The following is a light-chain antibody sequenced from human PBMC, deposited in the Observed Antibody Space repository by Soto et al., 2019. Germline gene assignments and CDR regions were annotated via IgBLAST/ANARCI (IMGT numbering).Light chain of an antibody. J-gene: IGKJ5*01. CDR2: GAS. CDR1: ESVSLN. CDR3: QQRSNWPSIS. Sequence: EIVMTQSPATLSLSPGGRATLSCRASESVSLNLAWYQQKPGQAPRLLIYGASTRATGLPARFSGSGSETDFTLPTSRLEPEDFAVYYCQQRSNWPSISFGQGTRLENK. V-gene: IGKV3-11*01.